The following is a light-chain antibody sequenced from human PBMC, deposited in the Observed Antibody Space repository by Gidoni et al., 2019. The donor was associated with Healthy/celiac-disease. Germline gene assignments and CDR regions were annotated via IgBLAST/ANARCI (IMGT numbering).Light chain of an antibody. CDR1: QGVSSN. CDR2: GAS. V-gene: IGKV3-15*01. CDR3: QQYNTWWT. Sequence: EIVMTQSPATLSVSPGERATLSCRASQGVSSNLTWYQQKPGQAPRLLIYGASTRATGIPARFSGSGSGTEFTLTISSLQSVDFSVYYCQQYNTWWTFGQGTKVEIK. J-gene: IGKJ1*01.